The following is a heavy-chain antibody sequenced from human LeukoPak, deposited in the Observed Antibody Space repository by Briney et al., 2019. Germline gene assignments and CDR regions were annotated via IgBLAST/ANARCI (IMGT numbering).Heavy chain of an antibody. Sequence: SETLSLTCAVYGGSFSGYYWSWTRQPPGKGLEWIGEINHSGSTNYNPSLKSRVTISVDTSKNQFSLKLSSVTAADTAVYYCARGLRNDFWSGYGTYYYYMDVWGKGTTVTVSS. D-gene: IGHD3-3*01. CDR1: GGSFSGYY. CDR2: INHSGST. J-gene: IGHJ6*03. CDR3: ARGLRNDFWSGYGTYYYYMDV. V-gene: IGHV4-34*01.